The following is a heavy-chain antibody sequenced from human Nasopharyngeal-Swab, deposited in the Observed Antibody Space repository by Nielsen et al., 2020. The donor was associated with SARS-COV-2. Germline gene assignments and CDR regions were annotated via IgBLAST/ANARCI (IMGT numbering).Heavy chain of an antibody. J-gene: IGHJ3*02. D-gene: IGHD6-19*01. CDR3: ASATVSSGWSNDAFDI. CDR2: ISGSGGST. Sequence: GESLKISCAASGFTFSSYATSWVRQAPGKGLEWVSAISGSGGSTYYADSVKGRFTISRDNSKNTLYLQMNSLRAEDTAVYYCASATVSSGWSNDAFDIWGQGTMVTVSS. V-gene: IGHV3-23*01. CDR1: GFTFSSYA.